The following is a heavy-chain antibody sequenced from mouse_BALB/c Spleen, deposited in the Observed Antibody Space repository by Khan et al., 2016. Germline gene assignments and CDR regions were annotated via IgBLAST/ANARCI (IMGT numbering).Heavy chain of an antibody. V-gene: IGHV3-8*02. CDR3: TKYSLFYFDY. Sequence: EVQLQESGPSLVKPSQTLSLTCSVTGDSITSGFWNWIRKFPGNKLEYMGYISYSGNTLYNPSLKSRISITRDTSKNQYSLQLNSVTTEDTATYYCTKYSLFYFDYWGQGTTLTVSS. D-gene: IGHD2-3*01. J-gene: IGHJ2*01. CDR1: GDSITSGF. CDR2: ISYSGNT.